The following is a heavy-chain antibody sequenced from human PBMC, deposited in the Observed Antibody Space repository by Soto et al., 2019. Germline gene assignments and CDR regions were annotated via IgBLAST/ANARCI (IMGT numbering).Heavy chain of an antibody. CDR3: ARDSELTGRSYWYFDP. Sequence: XETLCLTCTVSGFSISSYYWSWIRQPAGKGLEWIGRIYTSGSTNYNPSLKSRVTMSVDTSKNQFSLKLSSVTAADTAVYYCARDSELTGRSYWYFDPWGRGNLATVSS. J-gene: IGHJ2*01. V-gene: IGHV4-4*07. CDR1: GFSISSYY. CDR2: IYTSGST. D-gene: IGHD7-27*01.